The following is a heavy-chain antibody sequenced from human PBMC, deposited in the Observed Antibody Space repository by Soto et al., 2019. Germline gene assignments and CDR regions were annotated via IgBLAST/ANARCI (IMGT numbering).Heavy chain of an antibody. Sequence: SETLSLTCTFSVVSISSSSYYCGWIRQPPWKGLEWIGSIYYSGSTYYNPSLKSRVTISVDTSKNQFSLKLSSVTAADTAVYYCARHSGSGGEPTWTMIVVDTLWAFDIWGQGTMVIVSS. CDR1: VVSISSSSYY. V-gene: IGHV4-39*01. CDR2: IYYSGST. CDR3: ARHSGSGGEPTWTMIVVDTLWAFDI. J-gene: IGHJ3*02. D-gene: IGHD3-22*01.